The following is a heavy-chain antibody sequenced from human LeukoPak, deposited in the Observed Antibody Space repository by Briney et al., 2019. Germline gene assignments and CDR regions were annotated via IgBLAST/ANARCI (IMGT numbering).Heavy chain of an antibody. CDR3: ARRYFDY. CDR1: AFTFSTYW. V-gene: IGHV3-74*01. Sequence: GGSLGLSCAASAFTFSTYWMHWVRQAPGKGLVWVSRINSDGSSTTYAASVKGRLTISRDNANNTLYLQMNSLRVEDTAVYYCARRYFDYWGQGTLVTVSS. J-gene: IGHJ4*02. CDR2: INSDGSST.